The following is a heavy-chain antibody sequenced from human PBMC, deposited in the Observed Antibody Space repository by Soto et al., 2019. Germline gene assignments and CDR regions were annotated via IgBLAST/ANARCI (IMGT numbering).Heavy chain of an antibody. V-gene: IGHV3-23*01. J-gene: IGHJ6*02. CDR3: AGFLFLPYGSGKGSLEAPLGMDV. Sequence: PGGSLRLSCAASGFTFSSYAMSWVRQAPGKGLEWVSSIRGSGGSTQYADSVKGRFTISRDNSKNTLYLQMNSLRAEETALYYCAGFLFLPYGSGKGSLEAPLGMDVWGQGTTVTVSS. D-gene: IGHD3-10*01. CDR1: GFTFSSYA. CDR2: IRGSGGST.